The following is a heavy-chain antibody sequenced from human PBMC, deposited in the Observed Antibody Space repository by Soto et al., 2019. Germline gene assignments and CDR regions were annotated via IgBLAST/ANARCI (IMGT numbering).Heavy chain of an antibody. CDR3: ARDHIRSIVVVVAATPDYYYGMDV. CDR2: IYTSGST. D-gene: IGHD2-15*01. CDR1: GGSISSYY. V-gene: IGHV4-4*07. Sequence: ETLSLTCTVSGGSISSYYWSWIRQPAGKGLEWIGRIYTSGSTNYNPSLKSRVTMSVDTSKNQFPLKLSSVTAADTAVYYCARDHIRSIVVVVAATPDYYYGMDVWGQGTTVTVSS. J-gene: IGHJ6*02.